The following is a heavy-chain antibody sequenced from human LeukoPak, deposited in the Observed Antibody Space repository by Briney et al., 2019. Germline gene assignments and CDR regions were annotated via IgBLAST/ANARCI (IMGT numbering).Heavy chain of an antibody. CDR3: ARAVDTAMVWT. D-gene: IGHD5-18*01. Sequence: SETLSLTCTVSGGSLSSYYWSWIRQPPGKGLEWIGYIYSTGSANYNPSLKSRVTISVDTSKNQFSLKLSSVTAADTAVYYCARAVDTAMVWTWGQGTLVTVSS. J-gene: IGHJ5*02. V-gene: IGHV4-59*01. CDR2: IYSTGSA. CDR1: GGSLSSYY.